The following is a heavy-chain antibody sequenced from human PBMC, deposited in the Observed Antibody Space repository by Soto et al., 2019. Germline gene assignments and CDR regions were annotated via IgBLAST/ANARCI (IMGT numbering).Heavy chain of an antibody. CDR1: GSTSTSYS. D-gene: IGHD3-22*01. Sequence: SVNVSCRSSGSTSTSYSMHWVRQAPGQGLEWMGIINPSGGSTSYAQKFQGRVTMTRDTSTSTVYMELSSLRSEDTAVYYCARDPDPYDSSGYYGGDYWGQGTLVTVSS. J-gene: IGHJ4*02. CDR3: ARDPDPYDSSGYYGGDY. V-gene: IGHV1-46*01. CDR2: INPSGGST.